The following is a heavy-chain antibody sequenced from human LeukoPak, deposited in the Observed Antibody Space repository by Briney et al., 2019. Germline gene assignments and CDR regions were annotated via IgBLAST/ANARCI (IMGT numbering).Heavy chain of an antibody. CDR2: IRYDGSNK. J-gene: IGHJ3*02. V-gene: IGHV3-30*02. CDR3: ANLGYYDFWSGYLSVAGGAFDI. CDR1: GFTFSSYG. Sequence: PGGSLRLSCAASGFTFSSYGMHWVRQAPGKGLEWVAFIRYDGSNKYYADSVKGRFTISRDNSKNTLYLQMNSLRAEDTAVYYCANLGYYDFWSGYLSVAGGAFDIWGQGTMVTVSS. D-gene: IGHD3-3*01.